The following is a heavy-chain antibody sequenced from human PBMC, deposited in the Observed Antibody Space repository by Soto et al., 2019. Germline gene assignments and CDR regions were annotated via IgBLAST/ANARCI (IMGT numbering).Heavy chain of an antibody. V-gene: IGHV1-46*01. CDR2: INPSGGST. Sequence: ASVKVSCKASGYTFTSYYMHWVRQAPGQGLEWMGIINPSGGSTSYAQKFQGRVTMTRDTSTSTVYTELSSLRSEDTAVYYCARVGRSGGSCYAVDYWGQGTLVTVSS. CDR3: ARVGRSGGSCYAVDY. D-gene: IGHD2-15*01. CDR1: GYTFTSYY. J-gene: IGHJ4*02.